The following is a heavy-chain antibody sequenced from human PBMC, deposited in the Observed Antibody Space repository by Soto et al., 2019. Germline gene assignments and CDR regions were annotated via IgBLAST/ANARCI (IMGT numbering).Heavy chain of an antibody. Sequence: TSETLSLTSTVSGGSISSYYWSWIRQPPGKGLEWIGYIYYSGSTNYNPSLKSRVTISVDTSKNQFSLKLSSVTAADAAVYYCARDGIAVAVDYWGQGTLVTVSS. V-gene: IGHV4-59*01. J-gene: IGHJ4*02. CDR1: GGSISSYY. CDR3: ARDGIAVAVDY. CDR2: IYYSGST. D-gene: IGHD6-19*01.